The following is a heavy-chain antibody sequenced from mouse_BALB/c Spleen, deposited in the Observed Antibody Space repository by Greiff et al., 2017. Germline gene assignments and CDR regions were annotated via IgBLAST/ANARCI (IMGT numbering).Heavy chain of an antibody. CDR2: IDPSDSYT. Sequence: QVQLQQSGAELVKPGASVKMSCKASGYTFTSYWMHWVKQRPGQGLEWIGVIDPSDSYTSYNQKFKGKATLTVDTSSSTAYMQLSSLTSEDSAVYYCTRGFITTGYFDYWGQGTTLTVSS. V-gene: IGHV1S127*01. CDR1: GYTFTSYW. D-gene: IGHD1-1*01. J-gene: IGHJ2*01. CDR3: TRGFITTGYFDY.